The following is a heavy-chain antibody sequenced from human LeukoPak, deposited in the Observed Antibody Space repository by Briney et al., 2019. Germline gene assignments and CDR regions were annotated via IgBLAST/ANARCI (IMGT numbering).Heavy chain of an antibody. CDR1: GFPPSGNA. D-gene: IGHD2-8*02. J-gene: IGHJ4*02. Sequence: GGSLRLSPTPPGFPPSGNAMGWVRPPPRKRREGVSGVGGDGSRRCADSVKGRFTIARDNAKNTLYLQMNSLRVEDTAVYYCAKDVIHWSFDHWGQGTLVTVSS. V-gene: IGHV3-23*01. CDR2: VGGDGSR. CDR3: AKDVIHWSFDH.